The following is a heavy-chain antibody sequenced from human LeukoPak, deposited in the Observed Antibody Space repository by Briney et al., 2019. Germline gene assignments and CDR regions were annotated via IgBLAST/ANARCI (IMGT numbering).Heavy chain of an antibody. CDR2: IWYDGSNK. J-gene: IGHJ5*02. Sequence: PGGSLRLSCAASGFTFSSYGMHWVRQAPGKGLEWVAVIWYDGSNKYYADSVKGRFTISRDNSKNSLYLQMNSLRAEDTAVYYCARDWSMVRVFDPWGQGTLVTVSS. CDR1: GFTFSSYG. D-gene: IGHD3-10*01. CDR3: ARDWSMVRVFDP. V-gene: IGHV3-33*01.